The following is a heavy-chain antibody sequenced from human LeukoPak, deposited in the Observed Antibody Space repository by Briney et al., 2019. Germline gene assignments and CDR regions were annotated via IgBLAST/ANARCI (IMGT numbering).Heavy chain of an antibody. V-gene: IGHV4-31*03. J-gene: IGHJ2*01. Sequence: SQTLSLTCTVSGGSIGSGGYYWSWIRQHPGKGLEWIGYIYYSGSTYYNPSLKSRVTISVDTSKNQFSLKLSSVTAADTAVYHCARDVEMAPLWYFDLWGRGTLVTVSS. CDR2: IYYSGST. CDR3: ARDVEMAPLWYFDL. CDR1: GGSIGSGGYY. D-gene: IGHD5-24*01.